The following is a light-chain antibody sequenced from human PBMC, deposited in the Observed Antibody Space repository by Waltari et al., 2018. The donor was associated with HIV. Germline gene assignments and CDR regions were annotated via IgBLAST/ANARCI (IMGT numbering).Light chain of an antibody. CDR1: SSDVGAFNY. J-gene: IGLJ2*01. CDR2: DVN. CDR3: SSYTTSATLVV. V-gene: IGLV2-14*01. Sequence: QSALTQSASVSGSPGQSITISCSGTSSDVGAFNYVSWYQHHPGSAPKLLIYDVNNRPSGVSDRFSGSKSGNTASLTISGLQAEDEAEYSCSSYTTSATLVVFGGGTKLTVL.